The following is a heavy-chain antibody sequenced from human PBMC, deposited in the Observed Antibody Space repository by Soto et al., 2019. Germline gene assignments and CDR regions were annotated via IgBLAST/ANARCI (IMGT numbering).Heavy chain of an antibody. CDR1: GFTFSSYG. J-gene: IGHJ6*03. Sequence: QVQLVESWGGVVQPGRSLRLSCAASGFTFSSYGMHWVRQAPGKGLEWVAVISYDGSNKYYADSVKGRFTISRDNSKNTLYLQMNSLIAEDTAVYYCAAEYHCYYLGVWGKGHTVTVAS. CDR3: AAEYHCYYLGV. CDR2: ISYDGSNK. V-gene: IGHV3-30*03.